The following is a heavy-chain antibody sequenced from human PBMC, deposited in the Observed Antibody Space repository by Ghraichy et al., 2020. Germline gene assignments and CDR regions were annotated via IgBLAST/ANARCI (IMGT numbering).Heavy chain of an antibody. J-gene: IGHJ4*02. V-gene: IGHV3-7*01. CDR3: ARGGVYAIGTYYFDY. D-gene: IGHD2-8*01. CDR1: GFTFSSYW. Sequence: GGSLRLSCAASGFTFSSYWMSWVRQAPGKGLEWVANIKQDGSEKYYVDSVKGRFTISRDNAKNSLYLQMNSLRAEDTAVYYCARGGVYAIGTYYFDYWGQGTLVTVSS. CDR2: IKQDGSEK.